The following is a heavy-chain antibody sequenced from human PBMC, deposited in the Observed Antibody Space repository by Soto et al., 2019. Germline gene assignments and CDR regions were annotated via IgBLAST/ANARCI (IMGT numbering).Heavy chain of an antibody. CDR2: INHSGST. V-gene: IGHV4-34*01. CDR3: ARGIRYYGSGSSGY. D-gene: IGHD3-10*01. Sequence: SETLSLTCAVYGGSFSGYYWSWIRQPPGKGLEWIGEINHSGSTNYNPSLKSRVTISVDTSKNQFSLKLSSVTAADTAVYYCARGIRYYGSGSSGYWGQGTLVTVSS. CDR1: GGSFSGYY. J-gene: IGHJ4*02.